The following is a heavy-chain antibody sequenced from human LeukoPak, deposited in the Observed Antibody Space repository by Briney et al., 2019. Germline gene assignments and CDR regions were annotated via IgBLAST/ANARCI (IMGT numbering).Heavy chain of an antibody. CDR3: ARQRYYYDSSGPYFDY. V-gene: IGHV3-53*01. Sequence: GGSLTLSCAASGCTISSNYMSWVRQGPGKGLDWVSLIYSGGYTYYADSVKGRFTISRDNSKNTLYLQMNSLRGEDTAVYYCARQRYYYDSSGPYFDYWGQGTLVTVSS. CDR2: IYSGGYT. D-gene: IGHD3-22*01. J-gene: IGHJ4*02. CDR1: GCTISSNY.